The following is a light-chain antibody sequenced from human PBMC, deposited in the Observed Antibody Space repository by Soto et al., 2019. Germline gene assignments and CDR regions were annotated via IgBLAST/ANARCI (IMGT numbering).Light chain of an antibody. CDR2: DAS. CDR3: QQRRAWPRV. V-gene: IGKV3-11*01. J-gene: IGKJ4*01. Sequence: EIVLTQSPATLSLSPGERATLFCRASQSVGTYLVWYQQKPGQAPRLLIYDASKRATGIPDRFSGSGSGTDFTLTISSLEPEDSAVYYCQQRRAWPRVFGGGTRME. CDR1: QSVGTY.